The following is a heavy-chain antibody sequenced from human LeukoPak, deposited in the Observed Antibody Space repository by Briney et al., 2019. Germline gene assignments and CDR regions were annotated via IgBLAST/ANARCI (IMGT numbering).Heavy chain of an antibody. CDR2: ISYDGSNK. J-gene: IGHJ4*02. V-gene: IGHV3-30*18. CDR1: GFTFSSYG. CDR3: ANSIRYFDWLSDY. D-gene: IGHD3-9*01. Sequence: GGSLRLSCAASGFTFSSYGMHWVRQAPGKGLEWVAVISYDGSNKYYADSVKGRFTISRDNSKNTLYLQMNSLRAEDTAVYYCANSIRYFDWLSDYWGQGTLVTVSS.